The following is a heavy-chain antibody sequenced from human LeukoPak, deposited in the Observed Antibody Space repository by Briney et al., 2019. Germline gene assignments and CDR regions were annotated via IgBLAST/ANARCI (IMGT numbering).Heavy chain of an antibody. V-gene: IGHV3-23*01. CDR3: AKGPSRYCSGGSCYSDY. J-gene: IGHJ4*02. CDR2: ISYSGGST. Sequence: PGGSLRLSCAASGFTFSSYAMSWVRQAPGKGLEWVSDISYSGGSTYYADSAKGRFTISRDNSKNTLYLQMNSLRAEDTAVYFCAKGPSRYCSGGSCYSDYWGPGTLVTVSS. CDR1: GFTFSSYA. D-gene: IGHD2-15*01.